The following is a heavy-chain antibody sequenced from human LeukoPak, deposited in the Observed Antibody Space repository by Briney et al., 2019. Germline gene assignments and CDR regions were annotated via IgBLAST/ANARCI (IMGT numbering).Heavy chain of an antibody. CDR1: GFTFSSYG. J-gene: IGHJ4*02. D-gene: IGHD6-19*01. V-gene: IGHV3-30*02. Sequence: GGSLRLSCAASGFTFSSYGMHWVRQAPGKGLEWVAFIRYDGSNKYYADSVKGRFTISRDNSKNTLYLQMNSLRAEDTAVYYCARGRAGPGSGWYLDYWGQGTLVTVSS. CDR2: IRYDGSNK. CDR3: ARGRAGPGSGWYLDY.